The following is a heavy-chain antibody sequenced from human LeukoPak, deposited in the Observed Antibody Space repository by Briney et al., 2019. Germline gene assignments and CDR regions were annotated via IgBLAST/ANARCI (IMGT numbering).Heavy chain of an antibody. Sequence: SGTLSLTCAMYGGSFGVYYWSWIRQPPGKGLEWIGEINHGGRTNYNPSLKGRVTISVDTSKTQFSLKLSSVTAADTAVYYCAGEDNWFDPWGQGTLVTVSS. V-gene: IGHV4-34*01. CDR2: INHGGRT. J-gene: IGHJ5*02. CDR3: AGEDNWFDP. CDR1: GGSFGVYY. D-gene: IGHD3-10*01.